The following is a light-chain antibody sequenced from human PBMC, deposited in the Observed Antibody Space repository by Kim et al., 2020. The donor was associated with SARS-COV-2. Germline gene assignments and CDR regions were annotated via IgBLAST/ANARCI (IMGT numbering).Light chain of an antibody. CDR3: AAWDDNLSGL. CDR1: SSTMGNHY. J-gene: IGLJ3*02. CDR2: GDN. V-gene: IGLV1-47*01. Sequence: PGQRVTISCSGSSSTMGNHYVYWDQQVPGTAPQLLSYGDNQRPSGVPDRFSGSKSGTSASRAISGLRSEDEADYYCAAWDDNLSGLFGGGTKVTVL.